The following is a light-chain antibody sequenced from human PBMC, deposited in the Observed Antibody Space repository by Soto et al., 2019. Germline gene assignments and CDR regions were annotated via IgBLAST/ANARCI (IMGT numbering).Light chain of an antibody. CDR2: GAS. CDR3: QQYGSSPLT. V-gene: IGKV3-20*01. J-gene: IGKJ4*01. Sequence: EIVLTHSPVTLSFSPVERATLSCRASQSVSSSYLAWYQQKPGQAPRLLIYGASSRATGIPDRFSGSGSGTDFTLTISRLEPEDFAVYYCQQYGSSPLTFGGGTKVDI. CDR1: QSVSSSY.